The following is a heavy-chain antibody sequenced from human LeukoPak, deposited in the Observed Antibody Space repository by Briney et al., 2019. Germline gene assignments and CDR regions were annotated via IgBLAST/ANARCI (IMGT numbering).Heavy chain of an antibody. CDR3: AGGQRITIFGGVLFDY. CDR2: INPNNGGT. J-gene: IGHJ4*01. Sequence: GASVKVSCKTSGYAFTGYYIHWVRQAPGQGLEWMGRINPNNGGTNHAQKFQGRVTMTRDTSISTAYMELSRLRSDDTAMYYCAGGQRITIFGGVLFDYVGQGTLVTVSS. CDR1: GYAFTGYY. D-gene: IGHD3-3*01. V-gene: IGHV1-2*06.